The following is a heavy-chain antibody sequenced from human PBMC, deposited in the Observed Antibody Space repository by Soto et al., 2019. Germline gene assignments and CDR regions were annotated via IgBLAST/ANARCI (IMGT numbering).Heavy chain of an antibody. CDR1: GFTFSAYA. J-gene: IGHJ4*02. D-gene: IGHD3-9*01. Sequence: GGSLRLSCAASGFTFSAYAMHWVRQAPGKGLEWVALIWYDGTNKYYADSVKGRFTISRDNSKNTLYLQMNSLRAEDTAVYYCARSTGYYIGGVDYWGQGTLVTVSS. V-gene: IGHV3-33*01. CDR3: ARSTGYYIGGVDY. CDR2: IWYDGTNK.